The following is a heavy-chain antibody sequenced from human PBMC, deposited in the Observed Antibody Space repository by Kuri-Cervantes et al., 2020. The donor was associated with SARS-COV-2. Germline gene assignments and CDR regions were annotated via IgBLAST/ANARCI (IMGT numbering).Heavy chain of an antibody. D-gene: IGHD4-17*01. V-gene: IGHV5-51*01. Sequence: GRSLRLSWKGSGYSFTSYWIGWVRQMPGKGLEWMGIIYPGDSDTRYSLSFQGQVTISADKSISTAYLQWSSLKASDTAMYYCARRSRPYGDVDAFDIWGQGTMVTVSS. CDR3: ARRSRPYGDVDAFDI. CDR2: IYPGDSDT. J-gene: IGHJ3*02. CDR1: GYSFTSYW.